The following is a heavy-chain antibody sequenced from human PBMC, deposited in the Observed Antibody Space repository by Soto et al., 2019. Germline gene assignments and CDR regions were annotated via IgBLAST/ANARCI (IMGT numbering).Heavy chain of an antibody. D-gene: IGHD6-6*01. J-gene: IGHJ4*02. CDR1: GFTFDDYT. Sequence: GGSLRLSCAASGFTFDDYTMHWVRQAPGKGLEWVSLISWDGGSTYYADSVKGRFTISRDNSKNSLYLQMNSLRTEDTALYYCAKDDGYSSSLVAGFFDYWGQGTLVTVSS. CDR3: AKDDGYSSSLVAGFFDY. V-gene: IGHV3-43*01. CDR2: ISWDGGST.